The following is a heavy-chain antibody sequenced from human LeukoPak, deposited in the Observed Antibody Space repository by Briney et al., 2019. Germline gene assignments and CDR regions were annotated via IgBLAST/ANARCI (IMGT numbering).Heavy chain of an antibody. D-gene: IGHD6-19*01. CDR1: GGSISSSIYY. CDR3: ASWIKEWLDASYYYYYYIDV. CDR2: IYYSGSN. Sequence: SETLSLTCTVSGGSISSSIYYWGWIRQPPGKGLEWLGSIYYSGSNYSNPSLKSRVPISVDTSKNQLSLKLSSVTAADTAVYYRASWIKEWLDASYYYYYYIDVWGKGTTVTVSS. V-gene: IGHV4-39*07. J-gene: IGHJ6*03.